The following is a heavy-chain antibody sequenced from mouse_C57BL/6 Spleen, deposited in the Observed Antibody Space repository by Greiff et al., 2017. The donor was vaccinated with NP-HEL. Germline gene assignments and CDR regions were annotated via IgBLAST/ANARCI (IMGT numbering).Heavy chain of an antibody. Sequence: EVMLVESEGGLVQPGSSMKLSCTASGFTFSDYYMAWVRQVPEKGLEWVANINYDGSSTYYLDSLKSRFIISRDNAKNILYLQMSSLKSEDTATYYCARDPYYGSSYEYFDVWGTGTTVTVSS. CDR1: GFTFSDYY. CDR2: INYDGSST. CDR3: ARDPYYGSSYEYFDV. V-gene: IGHV5-16*01. D-gene: IGHD1-1*01. J-gene: IGHJ1*03.